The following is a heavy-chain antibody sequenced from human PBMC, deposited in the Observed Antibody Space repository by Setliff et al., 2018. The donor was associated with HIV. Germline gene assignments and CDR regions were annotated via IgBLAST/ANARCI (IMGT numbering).Heavy chain of an antibody. CDR3: ARALGGSYPGSFDY. J-gene: IGHJ4*02. CDR1: GYTFSSYG. CDR2: ISAYNGNT. D-gene: IGHD1-26*01. V-gene: IGHV1-18*01. Sequence: ASVKVSCKASGYTFSSYGISWVRQAPGQGLEWMGWISAYNGNTNYAQKFQGRVTMTTDTSTSTAFMEVRSLRSDDTAVYYCARALGGSYPGSFDYWGQGTLVTVSS.